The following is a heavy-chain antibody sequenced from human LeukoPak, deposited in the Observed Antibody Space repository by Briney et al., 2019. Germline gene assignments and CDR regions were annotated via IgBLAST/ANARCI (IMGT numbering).Heavy chain of an antibody. CDR1: GGSISSYY. CDR3: ARVGSGSYWGYFDY. D-gene: IGHD3-10*01. Sequence: PSETLSLTCTVSGGSISSYYWSWIRQPAGKGLEWIGRIYTSGSTNYNPSLKSRVTMSVDTSKNQFSLKLGSVTAADTAVYYCARVGSGSYWGYFDYWGQGTLVTVSS. J-gene: IGHJ4*02. CDR2: IYTSGST. V-gene: IGHV4-4*07.